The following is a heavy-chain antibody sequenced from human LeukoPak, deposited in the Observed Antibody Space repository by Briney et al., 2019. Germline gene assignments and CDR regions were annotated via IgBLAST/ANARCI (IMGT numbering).Heavy chain of an antibody. J-gene: IGHJ6*03. Sequence: SETLSLTCTVSGGSISSSSYYWGWLRQPPGKGLEWIGSIYYSGSTYYNPSLKSRVTISVDTSKNQFSLKLSSVTAADTAVYYCARLSSGWYYYYYMDVWGKGTTVTVSS. CDR3: ARLSSGWYYYYYMDV. CDR1: GGSISSSSYY. V-gene: IGHV4-39*01. D-gene: IGHD6-19*01. CDR2: IYYSGST.